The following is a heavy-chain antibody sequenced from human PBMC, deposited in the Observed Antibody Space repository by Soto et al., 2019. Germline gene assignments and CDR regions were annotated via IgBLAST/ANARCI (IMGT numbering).Heavy chain of an antibody. D-gene: IGHD5-12*01. CDR2: IYPGDSDT. CDR1: GYSFTSYW. J-gene: IGHJ6*02. CDR3: ARVLRSGYLAYFYYDMDV. V-gene: IGHV5-51*01. Sequence: GESLKISCKGSGYSFTSYWIGWVRQMPGKGLEWMGIIYPGDSDTRYSPSFQGQVTISADKSISTAYLQWSSLKASDTAMYYCARVLRSGYLAYFYYDMDVWGQGTEVTVSS.